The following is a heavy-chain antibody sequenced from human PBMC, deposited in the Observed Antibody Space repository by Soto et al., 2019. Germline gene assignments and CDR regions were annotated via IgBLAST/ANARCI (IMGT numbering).Heavy chain of an antibody. D-gene: IGHD5-18*01. Sequence: RASVKVSCKASGGTFSSYAISWVRQAPGQGLEWMGGIIPIFGTANYAQKFQGRVTITADKSTSTAYMELSSLRSEDTAVYYCARERGARGYRYGYGVLDYWGQGTLVTVSS. CDR3: ARERGARGYRYGYGVLDY. V-gene: IGHV1-69*06. CDR1: GGTFSSYA. CDR2: IIPIFGTA. J-gene: IGHJ4*02.